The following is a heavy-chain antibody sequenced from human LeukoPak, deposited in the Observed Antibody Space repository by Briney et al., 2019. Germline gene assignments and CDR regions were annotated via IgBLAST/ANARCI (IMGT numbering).Heavy chain of an antibody. D-gene: IGHD2-2*01. CDR1: GGTFSSYA. J-gene: IGHJ6*02. CDR3: ARDGSVVPAAISYYYYGMDV. Sequence: GASAKVSCKASGGTFSSYAISWVRQAPGQGLEWMGGIIPIFGTANYAQKFQGRVTITADESTSTAYMELSSLRSEDTAVYYCARDGSVVPAAISYYYYGMDVWGQGTTVTVSS. CDR2: IIPIFGTA. V-gene: IGHV1-69*13.